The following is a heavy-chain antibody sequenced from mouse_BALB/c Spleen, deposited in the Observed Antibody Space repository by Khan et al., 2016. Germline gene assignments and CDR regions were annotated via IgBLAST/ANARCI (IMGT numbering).Heavy chain of an antibody. V-gene: IGHV9-3-1*01. Sequence: QIQLVQSGPDLKKPGETVKISCKASGYAFTNYGMNWVKQAPGKGLEWMGWIDTYSGESTYADDFKGRSVFSLETSASTAYLQITSIKNEDTATYLCSRRRQIDICYAMDDWGQGTSVTVSS. CDR2: IDTYSGES. CDR3: SRRRQIDICYAMDD. CDR1: GYAFTNYG. D-gene: IGHD6-1*01. J-gene: IGHJ4*01.